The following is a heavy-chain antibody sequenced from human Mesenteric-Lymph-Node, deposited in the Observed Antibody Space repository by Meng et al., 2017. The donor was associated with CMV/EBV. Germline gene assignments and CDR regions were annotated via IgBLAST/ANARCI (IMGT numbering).Heavy chain of an antibody. CDR3: ARGGVIGDAFDI. CDR1: GDSMYNYY. J-gene: IGHJ3*02. Sequence: GSLRLSCIVSGDSMYNYYWNWIRQPPGKGLEWIGYIYHSGSTNYYPSLKSRVTMSVDTSKNQFSLKLSSVTAADTAVYYCARGGVIGDAFDIWGQGTTVTVSS. D-gene: IGHD3-10*01. V-gene: IGHV4-59*01. CDR2: IYHSGST.